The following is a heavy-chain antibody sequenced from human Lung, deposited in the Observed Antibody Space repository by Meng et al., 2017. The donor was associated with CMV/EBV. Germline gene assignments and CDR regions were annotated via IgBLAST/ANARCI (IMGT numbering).Heavy chain of an antibody. CDR2: INSDGSST. D-gene: IGHD2-2*01. CDR3: ARDGAVPAAISHFHH. CDR1: GFTFSSYW. Sequence: GESLKISCAASGFTFSSYWMHWVRQAPGKGLVWVSRINSDGSSTSYADFVKGRFTISRDNAKNTLYLQTNSLRAEDTAVYYCARDGAVPAAISHFHHWGHGTLVTVSS. J-gene: IGHJ1*01. V-gene: IGHV3-74*01.